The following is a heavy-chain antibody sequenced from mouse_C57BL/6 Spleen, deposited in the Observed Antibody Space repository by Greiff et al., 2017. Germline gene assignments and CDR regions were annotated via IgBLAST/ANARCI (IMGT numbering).Heavy chain of an antibody. Sequence: QVQLKESGAELARPGASVKMSCKASGYTFTSYTMHWVKQRPGQGLEWIGYINPSSGYTKYNQKFKDKATLTADKSSSTAYMQLSSLTSEDSAVYYCARARDYYGSSYGYFDVWGTGTTVTVSS. D-gene: IGHD1-1*01. V-gene: IGHV1-4*01. CDR2: INPSSGYT. J-gene: IGHJ1*03. CDR1: GYTFTSYT. CDR3: ARARDYYGSSYGYFDV.